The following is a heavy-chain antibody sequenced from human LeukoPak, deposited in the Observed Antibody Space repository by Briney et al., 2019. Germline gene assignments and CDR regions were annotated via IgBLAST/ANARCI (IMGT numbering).Heavy chain of an antibody. V-gene: IGHV3-21*01. CDR2: ISSSSSYI. Sequence: AGGSLRLSCAASGFTFSSYSMSWVRQAPGKGLEWVSSISSSSSYIYYADSVKGRFTISRDNAKNSLYLQMNSLRAEDTAVYYCAELGITMIGGVWGKGTTVTISS. D-gene: IGHD3-10*02. CDR1: GFTFSSYS. J-gene: IGHJ6*04. CDR3: AELGITMIGGV.